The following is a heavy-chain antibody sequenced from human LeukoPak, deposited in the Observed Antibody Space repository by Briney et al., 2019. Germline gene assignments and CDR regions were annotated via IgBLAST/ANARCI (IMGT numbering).Heavy chain of an antibody. D-gene: IGHD3-22*01. CDR1: GYTFTGYY. CDR3: ARDRGYYDSSGYYYFDY. J-gene: IGHJ4*02. V-gene: IGHV1-2*02. Sequence: GASVKVSCKASGYTFTGYYMHWVRQAPGQGLEWMGWINPNSGGTNYAQKFQGRVTMTRDTSINTAYMELSRLRSDDTAVYYCARDRGYYDSSGYYYFDYWGQGTLVTVSS. CDR2: INPNSGGT.